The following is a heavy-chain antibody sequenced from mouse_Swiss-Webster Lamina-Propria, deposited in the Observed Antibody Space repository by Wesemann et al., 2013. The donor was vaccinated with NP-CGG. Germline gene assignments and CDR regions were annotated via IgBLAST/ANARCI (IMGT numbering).Heavy chain of an antibody. CDR1: GFNIKDTY. J-gene: IGHJ3*01. CDR3: ASPPGFAY. V-gene: IGHV14-3*02. CDR2: IDPANGNT. Sequence: CTASGFNIKDTYMHWVKQRPEQGLEWIGRIDPANGNTKYDPKFQGKATITADTSSNTAYLQLSSLTSEDTAVYYCASPPGFAYWGQGTLVTVSA.